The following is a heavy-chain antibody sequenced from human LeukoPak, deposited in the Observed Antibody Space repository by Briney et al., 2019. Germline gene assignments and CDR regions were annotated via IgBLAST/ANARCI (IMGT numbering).Heavy chain of an antibody. CDR1: GFTFSSYA. CDR3: ANILGGHSSGRPVDY. CDR2: IPNDVSNT. Sequence: PGGSLRLSCAASGFTFSSYAMHWVRQAPGTGLEWVAVIPNDVSNTYYVDSVKGRFTISRDNSKNTLYLQMNSLRAEDTAVCYCANILGGHSSGRPVDYWGQGTLVTVSS. V-gene: IGHV3-30*18. J-gene: IGHJ4*02. D-gene: IGHD6-19*01.